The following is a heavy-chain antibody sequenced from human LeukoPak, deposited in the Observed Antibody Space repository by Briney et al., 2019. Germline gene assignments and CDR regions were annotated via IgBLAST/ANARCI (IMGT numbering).Heavy chain of an antibody. CDR1: GFTFSSYA. CDR2: ISGSGGST. D-gene: IGHD3-16*02. V-gene: IGHV3-23*01. Sequence: PGGSLRLSCAASGFTFSSYAMSWVRQAPGKGLEWVSAISGSGGSTYYADSVKGRFTISRDNSKTTLYLQMNSLRAEDTAVYYCAKDHRGVWGSYRWFDPWGQGTLVTVSS. CDR3: AKDHRGVWGSYRWFDP. J-gene: IGHJ5*02.